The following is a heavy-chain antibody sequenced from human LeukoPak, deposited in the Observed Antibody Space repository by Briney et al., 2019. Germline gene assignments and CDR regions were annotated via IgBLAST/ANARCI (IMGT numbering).Heavy chain of an antibody. J-gene: IGHJ4*02. CDR3: ARAVVTAIPYYFDY. V-gene: IGHV1-69*13. CDR1: GGTFSSYA. D-gene: IGHD2-21*02. CDR2: IIPIFGTA. Sequence: GASVKASCKASGGTFSSYAISWVRQAPGQGLEWMGGIIPIFGTANYAQKFQGRVTITADESTSTAYMELSSLRSEDTAVYYCARAVVTAIPYYFDYWGQGTLVTVSS.